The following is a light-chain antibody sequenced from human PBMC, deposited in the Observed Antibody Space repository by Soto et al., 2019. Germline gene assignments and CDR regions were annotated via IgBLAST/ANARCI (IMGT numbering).Light chain of an antibody. CDR3: QHYNSYSEA. Sequence: DIQMTQSPSTLSGSVGDRVTITRRASQTSSSWLAWYQQKPGKAPKLLIYKASTLKSGVPSRFSGSGSGTEFTLTISSLQPDDFATYYCQHYNSYSEAFGQGTKVDI. V-gene: IGKV1-5*03. J-gene: IGKJ1*01. CDR1: QTSSSW. CDR2: KAS.